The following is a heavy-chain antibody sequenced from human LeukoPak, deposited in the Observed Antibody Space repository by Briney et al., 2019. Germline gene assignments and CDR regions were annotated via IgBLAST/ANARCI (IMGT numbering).Heavy chain of an antibody. CDR2: ISSGSTI. V-gene: IGHV3-48*03. D-gene: IGHD6-19*01. CDR3: ARESIAVAGAPLDY. CDR1: GFTFISYE. J-gene: IGHJ4*02. Sequence: GSLRLSFAASGFTFISYEMNWVRQAPGKGLEWVSYISSGSTIYDADSVKGRFTISRDNAKNSLYLQMNSLRAEDTAVYYCARESIAVAGAPLDYWGQGTLVTVSS.